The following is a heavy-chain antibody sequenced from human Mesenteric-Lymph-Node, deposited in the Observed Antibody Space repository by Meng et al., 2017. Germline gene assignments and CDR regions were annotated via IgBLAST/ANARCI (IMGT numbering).Heavy chain of an antibody. CDR1: GYTFTSYG. D-gene: IGHD3-9*01. V-gene: IGHV1-18*01. J-gene: IGHJ5*02. CDR3: ARDTLYYDILTGYSPTNWFDP. CDR2: ISAYNGNT. Sequence: QVQLVQSGAEVKKPGASVKGSCKAFGYTFTSYGISWVRQAPGQGLEWMGWISAYNGNTNYAQKLQGRVTMTTDTSTSTAYMELRSLRSDDTAVYYCARDTLYYDILTGYSPTNWFDPWGQGTLVTVSS.